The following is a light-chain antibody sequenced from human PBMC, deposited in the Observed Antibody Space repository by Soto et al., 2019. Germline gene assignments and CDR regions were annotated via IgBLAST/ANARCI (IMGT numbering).Light chain of an antibody. V-gene: IGLV2-8*01. CDR1: SSDVGGYNF. J-gene: IGLJ2*01. Sequence: QSVLTQPPSASGSPGQSVTVSCTGTSSDVGGYNFVSWYQLHPGKAPTLMIYEVNKRPSGVPARFSGSKSGNTASLTVSGLQAEDEADYYCSSYAGSNIVFGGGTKLTVL. CDR2: EVN. CDR3: SSYAGSNIV.